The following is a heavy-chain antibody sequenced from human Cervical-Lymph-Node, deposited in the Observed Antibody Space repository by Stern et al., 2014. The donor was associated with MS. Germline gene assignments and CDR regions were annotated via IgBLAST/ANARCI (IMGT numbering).Heavy chain of an antibody. Sequence: QVPLKESGPALVKPTQTLTLTCTFSGFSLSTSAMRVSWIRQPPGKALEWLARIDWDDDKFYSTSLKTRLTISKDTSKNQVVLTMTNMDPVDTATYYCACSRSSGWTFDYWGQGTLVTVSS. CDR3: ACSRSSGWTFDY. CDR1: GFSLSTSAMR. V-gene: IGHV2-70*04. CDR2: IDWDDDK. D-gene: IGHD6-19*01. J-gene: IGHJ4*02.